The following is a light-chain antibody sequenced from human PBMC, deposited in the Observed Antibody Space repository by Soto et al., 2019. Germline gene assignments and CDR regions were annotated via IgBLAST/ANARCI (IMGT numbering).Light chain of an antibody. V-gene: IGLV2-14*01. J-gene: IGLJ3*02. CDR1: SSDVGGYNY. CDR2: EVS. CDR3: SSYTSNNTWV. Sequence: QSALTQPASVSGSPGQSITISCTGTSSDVGGYNYVSWYQQYLGKAPKLMIYEVSNRPSGVSSRFSGSKSGNTASLTISGLQAEDEADFYCSSYTSNNTWVFGGGTKLTVL.